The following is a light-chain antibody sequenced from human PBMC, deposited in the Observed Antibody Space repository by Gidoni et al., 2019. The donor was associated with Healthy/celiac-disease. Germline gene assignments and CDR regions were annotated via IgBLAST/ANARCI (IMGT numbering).Light chain of an antibody. J-gene: IGLJ2*01. CDR1: KLGDKY. Sequence: SYELTQPPSVSVSPGQTASITCSVDKLGDKYACWYQQKPGQSPVLVIYQDSKLPSGIPERFPGSNSGNTATLTISGTQAMDEADYYCQAWDSSTHVVFGGGTKLTVL. CDR3: QAWDSSTHVV. V-gene: IGLV3-1*01. CDR2: QDS.